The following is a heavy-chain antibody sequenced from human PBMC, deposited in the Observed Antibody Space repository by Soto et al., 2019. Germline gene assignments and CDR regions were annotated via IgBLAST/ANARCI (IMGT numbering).Heavy chain of an antibody. D-gene: IGHD3-22*01. J-gene: IGHJ4*02. V-gene: IGHV3-53*01. CDR2: IYSGGST. CDR3: ARGLGRAYYDSSSYFHLDY. Sequence: GGSLRLSCAVSGFTVRSNSMSWVRQGPGKGLECVSVIYSGGSTYFADSVKGRFTISRDNSKNTLYLQMNSLRAEDTAVYYCARGLGRAYYDSSSYFHLDYWGQGTLVTVSS. CDR1: GFTVRSNS.